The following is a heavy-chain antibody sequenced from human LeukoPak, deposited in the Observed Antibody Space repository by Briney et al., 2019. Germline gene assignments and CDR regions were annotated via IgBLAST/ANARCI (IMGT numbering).Heavy chain of an antibody. V-gene: IGHV3-72*01. D-gene: IGHD6-19*01. CDR3: VRVGSVSGSDYLDY. CDR1: GFTFSDHF. Sequence: GGSLRLSCVVSGFTFSDHFLDWVRQAPGKGLEWVGRSRNKAKSYTTEYAASVKGRFTISRDDSKNSLYLQMNSLKTEDTAVYYCVRVGSVSGSDYLDYWGQGTLVTVSS. CDR2: SRNKAKSYTT. J-gene: IGHJ4*02.